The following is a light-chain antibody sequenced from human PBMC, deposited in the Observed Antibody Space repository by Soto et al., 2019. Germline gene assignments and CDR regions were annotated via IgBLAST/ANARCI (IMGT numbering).Light chain of an antibody. CDR1: SSDIGGYNY. CDR2: EVN. Sequence: QSVLTQPASVSGSPGQSITISCTGTSSDIGGYNYVSWYQHHPGKAPKLMIYEVNNRPSGVSNRFSGSKSGNTASLTISGLQAEDEADYYCSSYTSSSTAVFGGGTKLTVL. J-gene: IGLJ2*01. V-gene: IGLV2-14*01. CDR3: SSYTSSSTAV.